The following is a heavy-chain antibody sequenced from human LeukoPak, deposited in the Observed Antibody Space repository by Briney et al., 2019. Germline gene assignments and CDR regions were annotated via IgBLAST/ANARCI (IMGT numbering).Heavy chain of an antibody. V-gene: IGHV4-39*01. J-gene: IGHJ4*02. CDR1: GDSINSRSYY. CDR2: LYYGGNT. D-gene: IGHD1-1*01. Sequence: SETLSLTCTVSGDSINSRSYYWDWIRQPPGKGLEWIGNLYYGGNTHYNPSLKSRVAISVDTSKNQFSLKLSSVTAADTAVYYCARRLKGSGRTGYWGQGTLVTVSS. CDR3: ARRLKGSGRTGY.